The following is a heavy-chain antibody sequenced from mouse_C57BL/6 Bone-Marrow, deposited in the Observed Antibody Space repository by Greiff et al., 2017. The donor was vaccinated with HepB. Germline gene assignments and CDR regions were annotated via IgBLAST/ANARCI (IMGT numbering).Heavy chain of an antibody. J-gene: IGHJ1*03. V-gene: IGHV1-52*01. Sequence: QVQLQQSGAELVRPGSSVKLSCKASGYTFTSYWMHWVKQRPIQGLEWIGNIDPSDSETHYNQKFKDKATLTVDKSSSTAYMQLSSLTSEDSAVYYCARSGTTVVAKYWYFEVWGTGTTDTVSS. CDR3: ARSGTTVVAKYWYFEV. CDR1: GYTFTSYW. D-gene: IGHD1-1*01. CDR2: IDPSDSET.